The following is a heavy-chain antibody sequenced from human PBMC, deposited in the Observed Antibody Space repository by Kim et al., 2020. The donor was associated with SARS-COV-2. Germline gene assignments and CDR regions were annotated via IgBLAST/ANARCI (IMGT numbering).Heavy chain of an antibody. Sequence: KGRFTISRDNSKNTLYLQMNSLRAEDTAVYYCAREYSSSWYGYYYYYMDVWGKGTTVTVSS. D-gene: IGHD6-13*01. J-gene: IGHJ6*03. V-gene: IGHV3-53*01. CDR3: AREYSSSWYGYYYYYMDV.